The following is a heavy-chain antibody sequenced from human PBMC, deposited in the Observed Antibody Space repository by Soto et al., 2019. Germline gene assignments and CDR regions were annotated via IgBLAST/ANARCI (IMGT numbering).Heavy chain of an antibody. CDR3: AKGEGGSYFRRPFIDY. J-gene: IGHJ4*02. Sequence: QVQLVESGGGVVQPGRSLRLSCAASGFTFSSYGMHWVRQAPGKGLEWVAVISYDGSNKYYADSVKGRFTISRDKSKNTLYLQMNSLRAEDTAVYYCAKGEGGSYFRRPFIDYWGQGTLVTVSS. D-gene: IGHD1-26*01. CDR2: ISYDGSNK. CDR1: GFTFSSYG. V-gene: IGHV3-30*18.